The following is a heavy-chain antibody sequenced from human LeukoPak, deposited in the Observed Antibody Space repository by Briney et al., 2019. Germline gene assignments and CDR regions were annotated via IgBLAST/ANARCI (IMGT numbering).Heavy chain of an antibody. CDR3: AALRTHYWYFDL. Sequence: SETLSLTCDVFGGSFSGYYWSWIRQPPGKGLEWIGEINHSGSTNYNPSLKSRVTISVDTSKNQFSLKLSSVTAADTAVYYCAALRTHYWYFDLWGRGTLVTVSS. CDR1: GGSFSGYY. J-gene: IGHJ2*01. D-gene: IGHD3-16*01. CDR2: INHSGST. V-gene: IGHV4-34*01.